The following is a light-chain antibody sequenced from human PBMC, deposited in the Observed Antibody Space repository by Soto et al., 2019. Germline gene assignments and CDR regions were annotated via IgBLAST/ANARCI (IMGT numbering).Light chain of an antibody. CDR3: QVWDSSTARV. Sequence: SYELTQPLSVSVALGQTARITCGGNNIGSKNEHWYQQKPGQAPVLVIYRDSNRPSGIPERFSGSNSGNTATLTISRAQAGDEADYYCQVWDSSTARVFCGGTKLTVL. J-gene: IGLJ3*02. V-gene: IGLV3-9*01. CDR1: NIGSKN. CDR2: RDS.